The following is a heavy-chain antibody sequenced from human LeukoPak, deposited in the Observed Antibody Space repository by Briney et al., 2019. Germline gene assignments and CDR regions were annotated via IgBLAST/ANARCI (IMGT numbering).Heavy chain of an antibody. J-gene: IGHJ1*01. CDR2: ISYDGSNK. Sequence: PGGSLRLSCAASGFTFSSYAMHWVRQAPGKGLEWAAVISYDGSNKYYADSVKGRFTISRDNSKNTLYLQMNSLRAEDTAVYYCARDRGRIAAAGTGYFQHWGQGTLVTVSS. CDR1: GFTFSSYA. CDR3: ARDRGRIAAAGTGYFQH. D-gene: IGHD6-13*01. V-gene: IGHV3-30-3*01.